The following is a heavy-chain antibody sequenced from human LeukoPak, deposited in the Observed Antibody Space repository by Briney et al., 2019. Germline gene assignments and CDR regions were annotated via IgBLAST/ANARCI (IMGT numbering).Heavy chain of an antibody. J-gene: IGHJ6*02. D-gene: IGHD6-25*01. CDR2: INPSGGST. Sequence: ASVKVSCKASGYTFTSYYMHWVRQAPGQGLEWMGIINPSGGSTSYAQKFQGRVTMTRDTSTSTAYMELSSLRSEDTAVYYCAQSPPSGGYYYYYGMDVWGQGTTVTVSS. CDR3: AQSPPSGGYYYYYGMDV. CDR1: GYTFTSYY. V-gene: IGHV1-46*01.